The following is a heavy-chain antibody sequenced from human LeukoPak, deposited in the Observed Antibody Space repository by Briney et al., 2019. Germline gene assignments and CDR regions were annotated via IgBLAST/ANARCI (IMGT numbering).Heavy chain of an antibody. J-gene: IGHJ4*02. Sequence: GGSLRLSCAASGFTFSSYSMNWVRQAPGKGLEWVSSISSSSSYIYYVDSVKGRFTISRDNAKNSLYLQMNSLRAEDTAVYYCASGYSYGWYYFDYWGQGTLVTVSS. V-gene: IGHV3-21*01. CDR2: ISSSSSYI. CDR1: GFTFSSYS. D-gene: IGHD5-18*01. CDR3: ASGYSYGWYYFDY.